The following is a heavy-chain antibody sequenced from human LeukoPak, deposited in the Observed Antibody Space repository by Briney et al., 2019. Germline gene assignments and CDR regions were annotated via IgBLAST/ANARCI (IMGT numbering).Heavy chain of an antibody. V-gene: IGHV1-2*02. Sequence: ASVKVSCKASGYTFTGYYIHWVRQAPRQGLEWMGWINPNSGDTSYAQKFQGRVTMTRDTSITTAYMELSGLRFDDTAVYYCARVFYCSGGICYLNSWGPGTLVTVSS. D-gene: IGHD2-8*02. CDR2: INPNSGDT. J-gene: IGHJ4*02. CDR3: ARVFYCSGGICYLNS. CDR1: GYTFTGYY.